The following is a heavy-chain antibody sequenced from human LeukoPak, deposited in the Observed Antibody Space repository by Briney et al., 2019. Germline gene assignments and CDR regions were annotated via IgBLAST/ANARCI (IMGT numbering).Heavy chain of an antibody. Sequence: SETLSLTCTVSGGSISSSSYYWGWIRQPPGKGLEWIGSIHYSGSTYYNPSLKSRITISVDTSKNQFSLKLSSVTAADTAVYCCARHRIYGAFDPWGQGTLVTVSS. CDR1: GGSISSSSYY. V-gene: IGHV4-39*01. CDR3: ARHRIYGAFDP. J-gene: IGHJ5*02. CDR2: IHYSGST. D-gene: IGHD4/OR15-4a*01.